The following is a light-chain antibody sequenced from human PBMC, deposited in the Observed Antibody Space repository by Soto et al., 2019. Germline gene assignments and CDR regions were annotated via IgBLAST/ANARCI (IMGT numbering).Light chain of an antibody. V-gene: IGLV2-11*01. CDR1: SNNVGGYNY. Sequence: QSALTQPRSVSGSPGQSVTLSCTGASNNVGGYNYVSWYQHHPGKVPQLIIYDVTKRPSGVPDRFSGSKSGNTASLTISGLQVEDEADYYCCSYAGTYTWIFGGGTKLTVL. CDR2: DVT. J-gene: IGLJ2*01. CDR3: CSYAGTYTWI.